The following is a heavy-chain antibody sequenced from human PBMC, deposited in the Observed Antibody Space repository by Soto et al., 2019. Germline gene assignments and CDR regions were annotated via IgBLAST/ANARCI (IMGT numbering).Heavy chain of an antibody. V-gene: IGHV1-69*02. D-gene: IGHD2-21*02. CDR2: IDPSHNIA. CDR3: ALSVAPNLGLPLGSTGDWFDP. CDR1: GGTFHTYS. Sequence: QVHLVHSGAEVKKPGSSVKVSCKASGGTFHTYSITWVRQVPGQGLQWMGRIDPSHNIATYEPTFQGRVTISVDKATNTAFMEMSSLRDDDTAIFYCALSVAPNLGLPLGSTGDWFDPWGQGTLVTVS. J-gene: IGHJ5*02.